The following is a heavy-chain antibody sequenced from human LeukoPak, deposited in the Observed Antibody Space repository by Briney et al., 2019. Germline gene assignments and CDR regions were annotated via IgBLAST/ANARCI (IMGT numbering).Heavy chain of an antibody. J-gene: IGHJ4*02. Sequence: GGSPRLSCAASGFTFSDYGMHWVRQAPGKGLEWVAVIWYDGSDKYYADSVKDRFTISRDNSKNTLYLQINSLRAEDTAVYYCARDGYYGSGSYDYWGQGTLVTVSS. CDR1: GFTFSDYG. D-gene: IGHD3-10*01. CDR2: IWYDGSDK. CDR3: ARDGYYGSGSYDY. V-gene: IGHV3-33*01.